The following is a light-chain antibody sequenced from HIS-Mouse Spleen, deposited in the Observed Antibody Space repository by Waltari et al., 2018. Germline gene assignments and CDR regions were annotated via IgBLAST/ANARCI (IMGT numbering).Light chain of an antibody. CDR3: SSYTSSSTVV. V-gene: IGLV2-14*03. CDR2: DVS. Sequence: QSALTQPASVSGSPGQSITIPCTGTSSDVGGYNYVSWYQQHPGNAPKLILYDVSNRPSGVVNRFSGSKSGNTASLTISGLQAEDEADYYCSSYTSSSTVVFGGGTKLTVL. J-gene: IGLJ2*01. CDR1: SSDVGGYNY.